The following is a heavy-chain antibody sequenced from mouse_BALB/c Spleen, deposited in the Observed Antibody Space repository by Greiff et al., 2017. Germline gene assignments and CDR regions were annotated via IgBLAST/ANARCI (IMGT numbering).Heavy chain of an antibody. D-gene: IGHD2-2*01. CDR1: GFAFSSYD. Sequence: DVKLVESGGGLVKPGGSLKLSCAASGFAFSSYDMSWVRQTPEKRLEWVAYISSGGGSTYYPDTVKGRFTISRDNAKNTLYLQMSSLKSEDTAMYYCARRYGYDDYFDYWGQGTTLTVSS. J-gene: IGHJ2*01. V-gene: IGHV5-12-1*01. CDR3: ARRYGYDDYFDY. CDR2: ISSGGGST.